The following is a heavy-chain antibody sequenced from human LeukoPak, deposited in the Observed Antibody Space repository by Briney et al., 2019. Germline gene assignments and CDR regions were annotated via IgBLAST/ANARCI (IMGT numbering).Heavy chain of an antibody. CDR3: ARERITMVRGVQRDAFDI. D-gene: IGHD3-10*01. V-gene: IGHV3-53*04. Sequence: GGSLRLSCAASGFAVSSNYMSWVRQAPGKGLECVSVIYSGGSTYYADSVKGRFTISRHNSKNTLYLQMNSLRAEDTAVYYCARERITMVRGVQRDAFDIWGQGTMVTISS. J-gene: IGHJ3*02. CDR2: IYSGGST. CDR1: GFAVSSNY.